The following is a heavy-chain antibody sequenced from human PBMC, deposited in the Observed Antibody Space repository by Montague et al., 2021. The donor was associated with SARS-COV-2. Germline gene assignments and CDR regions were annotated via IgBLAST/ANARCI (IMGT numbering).Heavy chain of an antibody. V-gene: IGHV4-4*08. CDR3: ATLTQSNGDF. J-gene: IGHJ4*02. CDR1: SGSINSYY. CDR2: VYSSGTT. Sequence: SETLSLTCTVSSGSINSYYWGWIRQPPGKRLEWLGYVYSSGTTNYNPSPNSRIAISVDTSKNQFSLRLDSVTAADTAIYYCATLTQSNGDFWGQGALVTVS. D-gene: IGHD4/OR15-4a*01.